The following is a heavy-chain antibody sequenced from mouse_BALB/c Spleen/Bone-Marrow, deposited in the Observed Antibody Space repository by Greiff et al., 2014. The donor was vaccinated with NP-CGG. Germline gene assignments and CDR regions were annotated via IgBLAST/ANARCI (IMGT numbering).Heavy chain of an antibody. CDR3: AGNGYYGWIAY. V-gene: IGHV4-1*02. Sequence: EVKLMESGGGLVQPGGSLKLSCAASGFDFSRYWMTWVRQAPGKGLGWIGEINPESSTINYTPSLEDKFIISRDNAKNTLYLQMSKVRSEDTALYYCAGNGYYGWIAYWGQGTLVTVSA. D-gene: IGHD2-3*01. CDR2: INPESSTI. J-gene: IGHJ3*01. CDR1: GFDFSRYW.